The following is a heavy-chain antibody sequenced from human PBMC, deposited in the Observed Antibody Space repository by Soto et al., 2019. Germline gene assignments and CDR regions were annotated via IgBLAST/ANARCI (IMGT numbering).Heavy chain of an antibody. D-gene: IGHD4-17*01. CDR2: IIPVLDVT. CDR3: ARETVTTEDGSYFVIDV. Sequence: QVQLVQSGAEVKKPGSSVKVSCKTSGGTFSSSTFSWVRQAPGQGLEWMGNIIPVLDVTNYAQKFRDRLTIIADKSTSTAYMELSSLRYEDTAVYYCARETVTTEDGSYFVIDVWGQGTTVTVSS. CDR1: GGTFSSST. J-gene: IGHJ6*02. V-gene: IGHV1-69*08.